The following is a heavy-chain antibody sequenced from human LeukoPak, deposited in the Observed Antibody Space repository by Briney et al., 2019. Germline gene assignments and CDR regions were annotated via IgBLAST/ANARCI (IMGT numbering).Heavy chain of an antibody. J-gene: IGHJ5*02. V-gene: IGHV4-59*01. CDR1: GGSISSYY. D-gene: IGHD3-22*01. CDR3: ASYYYDSSGYNWFDP. Sequence: SETLSLTCTVSGGSISSYYWSWIRQPPGQGLEWIGYIYYSGSTNYNPSLKSRFTISVDTSKNQFSLKLSSVTAADTAVYYCASYYYDSSGYNWFDPWGQGTLVTVSS. CDR2: IYYSGST.